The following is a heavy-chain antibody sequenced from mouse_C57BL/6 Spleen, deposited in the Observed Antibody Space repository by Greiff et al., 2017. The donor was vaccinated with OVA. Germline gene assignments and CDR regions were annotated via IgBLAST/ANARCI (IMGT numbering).Heavy chain of an antibody. CDR2: IYPRSGNT. CDR3: ASHYYGSSYDWFAY. CDR1: GYTFTSYG. J-gene: IGHJ3*01. Sequence: QVQLQQSGAELARPGASVKLSCKASGYTFTSYGISWVKQRTGQGLEWIGEIYPRSGNTYYNEKFKGKATLTADKSSSTAYMELRSLTSEDSAVYFCASHYYGSSYDWFAYWGQGTLVTVSA. D-gene: IGHD1-1*01. V-gene: IGHV1-81*01.